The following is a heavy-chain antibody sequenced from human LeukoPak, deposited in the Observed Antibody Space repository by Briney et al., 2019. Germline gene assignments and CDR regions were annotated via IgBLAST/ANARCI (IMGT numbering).Heavy chain of an antibody. J-gene: IGHJ5*02. CDR1: GFTFSSYA. CDR2: ISGSGGST. D-gene: IGHD4-23*01. CDR3: ANAAGYGGNSVSGWFDP. Sequence: GGSLRLSCAASGFTFSSYAMSWVRQAPGKGLEWVSAISGSGGSTSYADSVKGRFTISRDNSKNTLYLQMNSLRAEDTAVYYCANAAGYGGNSVSGWFDPWGQGTLVTVSS. V-gene: IGHV3-23*01.